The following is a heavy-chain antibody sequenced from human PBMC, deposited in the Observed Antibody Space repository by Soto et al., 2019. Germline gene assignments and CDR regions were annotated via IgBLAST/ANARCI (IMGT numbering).Heavy chain of an antibody. D-gene: IGHD2-15*01. V-gene: IGHV3-23*01. CDR3: AKANPYCSGGSCLRYYFDY. J-gene: IGHJ4*02. CDR2: ISGSGGST. CDR1: GFTFSSYA. Sequence: GGSLRLSCAASGFTFSSYAMSWVRQAPGKGLEWVSAISGSGGSTYYADSVKGRFTISRDNSKNTLYLQMNSLRAEDTAVYYCAKANPYCSGGSCLRYYFDYCGQGTLVTVSS.